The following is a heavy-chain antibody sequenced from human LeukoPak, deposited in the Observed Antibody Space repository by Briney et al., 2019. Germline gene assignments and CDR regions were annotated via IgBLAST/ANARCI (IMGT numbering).Heavy chain of an antibody. J-gene: IGHJ6*02. CDR1: GFTFSSYA. D-gene: IGHD3-10*01. Sequence: GGSLRLSCAASGFTFSSYAMSWVRQAPGKGLEWVSAISGSGGSTHYADSVKGRFTISRDNSKNTLYLQMNSLRAEDTAVYYCAKVVRYYIPYYYYGMDVWGQGTTVTVSS. CDR3: AKVVRYYIPYYYYGMDV. V-gene: IGHV3-23*01. CDR2: ISGSGGST.